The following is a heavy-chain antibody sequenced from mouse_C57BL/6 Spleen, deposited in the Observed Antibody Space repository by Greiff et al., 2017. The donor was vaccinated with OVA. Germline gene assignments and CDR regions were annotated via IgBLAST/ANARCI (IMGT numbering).Heavy chain of an antibody. CDR2: INYDGSST. CDR3: ARSITTVVARGGYYFDY. Sequence: DVKLVESEGGLVQPGSSMKLSCTASGFTFSDYYMAWVRQVPEKGLEWVANINYDGSSTYYLDSLKSRFIISRDNAKNILYLQMSSLKSEDTATYYCARSITTVVARGGYYFDYWGQGTTLTVSS. J-gene: IGHJ2*01. D-gene: IGHD1-1*01. CDR1: GFTFSDYY. V-gene: IGHV5-16*01.